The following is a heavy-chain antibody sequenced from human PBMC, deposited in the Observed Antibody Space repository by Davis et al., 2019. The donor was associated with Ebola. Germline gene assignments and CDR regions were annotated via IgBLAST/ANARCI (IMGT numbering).Heavy chain of an antibody. Sequence: SVKVSCKSSGGTFTKYAISWLRQAPGQGLEWMGGIIPRFGRIEYAQKFQGRLTVSADESTATAYMELSSLRPEDTAVYYCARWAGYCNTANCFNPLDFWGQGTLVSVSS. CDR2: IIPRFGRI. CDR1: GGTFTKYA. CDR3: ARWAGYCNTANCFNPLDF. D-gene: IGHD2-2*01. J-gene: IGHJ4*02. V-gene: IGHV1-69*13.